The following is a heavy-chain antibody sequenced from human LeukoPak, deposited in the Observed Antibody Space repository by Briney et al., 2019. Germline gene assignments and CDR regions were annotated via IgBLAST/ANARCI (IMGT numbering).Heavy chain of an antibody. Sequence: ASVKVSCKASGYTFTGYYMYWVRQAPGQGLAWMGWINPNSGGTNHAQKFQGRVTMTRDTSISTAYMELSGLRSDDTAVYYCARAVAEAFDIWGQGTMVTVSS. D-gene: IGHD6-19*01. CDR3: ARAVAEAFDI. CDR2: INPNSGGT. CDR1: GYTFTGYY. J-gene: IGHJ3*02. V-gene: IGHV1-2*02.